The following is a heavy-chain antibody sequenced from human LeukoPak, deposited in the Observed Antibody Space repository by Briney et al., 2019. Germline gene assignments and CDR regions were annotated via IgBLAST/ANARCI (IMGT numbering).Heavy chain of an antibody. V-gene: IGHV5-51*01. CDR2: IYPGDSDT. Sequence: GESLKISCQGSGYNFTSYWIGWVRQMPGKGLEWIGIIYPGDSDTRYSPSFQGQVTISADKSISTAYLQWSSLKASDTAMYYCARILGYCSGGSCYSELFDYWGQGTLVTVSS. CDR3: ARILGYCSGGSCYSELFDY. CDR1: GYNFTSYW. D-gene: IGHD2-15*01. J-gene: IGHJ4*02.